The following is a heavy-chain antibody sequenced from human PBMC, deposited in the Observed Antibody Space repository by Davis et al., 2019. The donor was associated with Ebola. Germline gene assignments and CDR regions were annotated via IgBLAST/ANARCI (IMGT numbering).Heavy chain of an antibody. V-gene: IGHV5-51*01. Sequence: GESLKIPRKDSGNSFTSHWIVWVRQMPGKGLEWDGIIYPGDSGTRYSPSFLGQVIFSADKSISTAYLQWSSLKASDTATYYCARAPYYYDVSGFYVDYWGQGTLVTVSS. CDR1: GNSFTSHW. D-gene: IGHD3-22*01. CDR2: IYPGDSGT. J-gene: IGHJ4*02. CDR3: ARAPYYYDVSGFYVDY.